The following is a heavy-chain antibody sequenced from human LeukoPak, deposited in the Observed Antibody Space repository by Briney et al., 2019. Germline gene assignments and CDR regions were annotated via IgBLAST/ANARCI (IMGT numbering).Heavy chain of an antibody. J-gene: IGHJ3*02. CDR1: GYSISSGYY. V-gene: IGHV4-38-2*02. CDR3: ARDKYNWNDAGAFDI. CDR2: IYHSGST. Sequence: SETPSLTCTVSGYSISSGYYWGWIRQPPGKGLEWIGSIYHSGSTYYNPSLKSRVTISVDTSKNQFSLKLSSVTAADTAVYYCARDKYNWNDAGAFDIWGQGTMVTDSS. D-gene: IGHD1-20*01.